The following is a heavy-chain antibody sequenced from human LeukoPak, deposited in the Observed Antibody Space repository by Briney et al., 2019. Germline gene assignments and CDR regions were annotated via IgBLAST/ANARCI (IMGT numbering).Heavy chain of an antibody. D-gene: IGHD6-19*01. CDR2: ISAYNGNT. Sequence: AASVKVSCKASGYTFTSYGISWVRQAPGQGLEWMGWISAYNGNTNYAQKLQGRVTMTTDTSTSTAYMELRSLRSDDTAVYYCARVYSSGRYYYYGMDVWGQGTTVTVSS. CDR1: GYTFTSYG. J-gene: IGHJ6*02. CDR3: ARVYSSGRYYYYGMDV. V-gene: IGHV1-18*01.